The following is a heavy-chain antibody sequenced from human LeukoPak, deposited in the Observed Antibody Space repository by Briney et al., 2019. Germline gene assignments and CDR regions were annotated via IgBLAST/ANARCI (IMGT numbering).Heavy chain of an antibody. CDR1: GGTFSSYA. J-gene: IGHJ5*02. Sequence: ASVKVSCKASGGTFSSYAISWVRQAPGQGLEWMGRIIPIFGTANYAQKFQGRVTITTDESTSTAYMELSSLRSEDTAVYYCARKDNYYGSGSYSSGWFDPWGQGTLVTVSS. CDR2: IIPIFGTA. CDR3: ARKDNYYGSGSYSSGWFDP. D-gene: IGHD3-10*01. V-gene: IGHV1-69*05.